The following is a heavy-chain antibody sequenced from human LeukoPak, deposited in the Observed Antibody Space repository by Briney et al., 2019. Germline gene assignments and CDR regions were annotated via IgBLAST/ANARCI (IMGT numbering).Heavy chain of an antibody. J-gene: IGHJ4*02. V-gene: IGHV1-2*02. CDR2: INPNSGGT. D-gene: IGHD6-19*01. CDR1: GYTFTGYY. Sequence: ASVKVPCKASGYTFTGYYIHWVRQAPGQGLEWMGWINPNSGGTNSAQKFQGRVTLTRDTSISTAYLELSSLRSDDTAVYYCARDLGSGWIIVDYWGQETLVTVSS. CDR3: ARDLGSGWIIVDY.